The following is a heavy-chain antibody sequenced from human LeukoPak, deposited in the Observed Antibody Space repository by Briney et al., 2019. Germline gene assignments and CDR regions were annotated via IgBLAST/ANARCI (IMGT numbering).Heavy chain of an antibody. D-gene: IGHD3-10*01. J-gene: IGHJ4*02. Sequence: GGSLRLSCTASGFTFSTYSMNWVRQAPGRGLEWVSYISGSSSSSDGGAKQYADSVKGRFTISRDNAKSSLYLQMSSLRAEDTAVYYCARDLFGSGSFYGFWGQGTLVTVSS. V-gene: IGHV3-48*04. CDR1: GFTFSTYS. CDR2: ISGSSSSSDGGAK. CDR3: ARDLFGSGSFYGF.